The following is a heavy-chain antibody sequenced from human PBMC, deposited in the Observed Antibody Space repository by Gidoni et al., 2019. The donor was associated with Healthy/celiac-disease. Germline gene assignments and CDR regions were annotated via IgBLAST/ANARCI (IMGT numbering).Heavy chain of an antibody. CDR2: INPNSGGT. Sequence: QVQLVQSGAEVKQPGASVKVSCMASGYSFTGYYMHWVRQAPGQGLEWMGWINPNSGGTSYAQKFQGRVTMTRDTSISTAYMELSRLRSDDTAVYYCARNRITMVRGVITNWFDPWGQGTLVTVSS. D-gene: IGHD3-10*01. V-gene: IGHV1-2*02. J-gene: IGHJ5*02. CDR3: ARNRITMVRGVITNWFDP. CDR1: GYSFTGYY.